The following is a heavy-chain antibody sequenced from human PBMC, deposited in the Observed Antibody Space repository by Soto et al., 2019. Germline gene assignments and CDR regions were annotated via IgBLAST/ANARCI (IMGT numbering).Heavy chain of an antibody. D-gene: IGHD3-22*01. Sequence: ASVKVSCKASGYTFTGYYMHWVRQAPGQGLEWMGWINPNSGGTNYAQKFQGRVTMTRDTSISTAYMELSRLRSDDTAVYSCAREYYYDSSVDYWGQGTLVTVSS. J-gene: IGHJ4*02. CDR1: GYTFTGYY. CDR3: AREYYYDSSVDY. V-gene: IGHV1-2*02. CDR2: INPNSGGT.